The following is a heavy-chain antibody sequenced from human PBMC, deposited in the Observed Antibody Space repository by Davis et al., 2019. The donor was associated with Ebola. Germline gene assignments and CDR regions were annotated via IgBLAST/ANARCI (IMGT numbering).Heavy chain of an antibody. J-gene: IGHJ4*02. CDR2: IKQDGSEK. CDR3: AREGPSYYDFWSGYYRILDY. CDR1: GFTFSRHW. D-gene: IGHD3-3*01. Sequence: GESLKISCAASGFTFSRHWMNWVRQAPGKGLEWVANIKQDGSEKYYVDSVKGRFTISRDNAKNSLYLQMNSLRAEDTAVYYCAREGPSYYDFWSGYYRILDYWGQGTLVTVSS. V-gene: IGHV3-7*03.